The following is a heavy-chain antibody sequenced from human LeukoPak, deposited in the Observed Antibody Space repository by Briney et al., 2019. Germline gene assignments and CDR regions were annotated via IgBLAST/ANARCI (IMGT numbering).Heavy chain of an antibody. CDR2: IKQDGSEK. Sequence: PGGSLRLSCAASGFTFSSYWITWVRQAPGKGLEWVANIKQDGSEKYYVDSVKGRFTISRDNAKNSLYLQMNSLRAEDTAVYYCAREEGYSSSWWLDYWGQGTLVTVSS. CDR1: GFTFSSYW. D-gene: IGHD6-13*01. V-gene: IGHV3-7*01. J-gene: IGHJ4*02. CDR3: AREEGYSSSWWLDY.